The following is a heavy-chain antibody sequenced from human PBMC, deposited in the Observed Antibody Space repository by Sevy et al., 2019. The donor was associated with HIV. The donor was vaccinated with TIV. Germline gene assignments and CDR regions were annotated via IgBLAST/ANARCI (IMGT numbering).Heavy chain of an antibody. V-gene: IGHV1-46*01. CDR1: GYTFTSYY. CDR3: ARVGGEYYYDSSGYYHPSFYYGMDV. CDR2: INPSGGST. Sequence: ASVKVSCKASGYTFTSYYMHWVRQAPGQGLEWMGIINPSGGSTSYAQKFQGRVTMTRDTSTSTVYMELSGLRSEDTAVYYCARVGGEYYYDSSGYYHPSFYYGMDVWGQGTTVTVSS. J-gene: IGHJ6*02. D-gene: IGHD3-22*01.